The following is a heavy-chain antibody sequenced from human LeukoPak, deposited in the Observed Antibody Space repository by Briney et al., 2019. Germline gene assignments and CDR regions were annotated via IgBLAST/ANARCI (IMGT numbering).Heavy chain of an antibody. D-gene: IGHD5-24*01. CDR2: IKEDGSET. CDR1: GFTFSNYW. J-gene: IGHJ4*02. Sequence: GGSLRLSCAASGFTFSNYWMHWVRQVPGKGLECLANIKEDGSETYYADSVKGRFTISRDNPKNLLFLQINSLRVEDTAVYYCARETPRRGETRDGYRWGQGTVVTVSS. V-gene: IGHV3-7*01. CDR3: ARETPRRGETRDGYR.